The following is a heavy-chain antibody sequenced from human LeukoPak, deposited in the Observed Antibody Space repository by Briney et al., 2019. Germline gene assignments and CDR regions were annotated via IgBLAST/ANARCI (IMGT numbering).Heavy chain of an antibody. CDR1: GGSISSSSYY. CDR3: ARVGTDCSGGSCYYYYYYYMDV. Sequence: PSETLSLTCTVSGGSISSSSYYWGWIRQPPGKGLEWIGSIYYSGSTYYNPSLKSRVTISVDTSKNQFSLKLSSVTAADTAVYYCARVGTDCSGGSCYYYYYYYMDVWGKGTTVTVSS. J-gene: IGHJ6*03. D-gene: IGHD2-15*01. CDR2: IYYSGST. V-gene: IGHV4-39*07.